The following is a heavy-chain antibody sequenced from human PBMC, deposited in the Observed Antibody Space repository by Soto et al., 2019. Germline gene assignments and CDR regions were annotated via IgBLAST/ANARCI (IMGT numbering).Heavy chain of an antibody. Sequence: EVQLVESGGGLVKPGGSLRLSCAASGFSLRSYSMNWVRQAPGKGLEWVSSISSSSNNIYYAGSVKGRFTISRDNAKNSLFLQVNSLRDEDTAVYFCARALTTATGAFDYWGQGTLVTVSS. J-gene: IGHJ4*02. D-gene: IGHD6-13*01. CDR1: GFSLRSYS. CDR2: ISSSSNNI. V-gene: IGHV3-21*01. CDR3: ARALTTATGAFDY.